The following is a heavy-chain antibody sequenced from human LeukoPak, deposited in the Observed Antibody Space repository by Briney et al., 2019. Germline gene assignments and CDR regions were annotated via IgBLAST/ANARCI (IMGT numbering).Heavy chain of an antibody. CDR3: AGSSGWWAHGY. D-gene: IGHD6-19*01. Sequence: GGSLRLSCAASGLTFTNYGMTWVRQAPGKGLEWVSSISGSGSDTYYADSVKGRFTISRDNSKNTLYVQMVSLRAEDTAIYYCAGSSGWWAHGYWGQGTLVTVSS. V-gene: IGHV3-23*01. J-gene: IGHJ4*02. CDR1: GLTFTNYG. CDR2: ISGSGSDT.